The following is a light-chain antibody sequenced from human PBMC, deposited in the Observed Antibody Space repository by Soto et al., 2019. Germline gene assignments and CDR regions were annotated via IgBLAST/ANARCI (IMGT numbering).Light chain of an antibody. J-gene: IGLJ1*01. CDR2: DVS. V-gene: IGLV2-14*01. CDR1: SSDVGGYNF. Sequence: QSALTQPASVSGSPGQSITISCTGTSSDVGGYNFVSWYQQHPGKAPKLIISDVSNRPSGVSTRFSGSKSGNMASLTISGLQAEDEADYYCSSYTSINTHVFGTGTKLTVL. CDR3: SSYTSINTHV.